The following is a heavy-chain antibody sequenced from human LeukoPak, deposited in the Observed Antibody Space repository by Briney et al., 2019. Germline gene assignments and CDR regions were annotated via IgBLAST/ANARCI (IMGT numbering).Heavy chain of an antibody. Sequence: ASVKVSCKASGYTFTSYDINWVRQATGQGLEWMGWMNPNSGNTGYEQKFQGRVTITRNPSISTAYMELSSLRSEDTAVYYCARGRHRAASYYFDYWGQGTLVTVSS. D-gene: IGHD6-13*01. CDR2: MNPNSGNT. CDR3: ARGRHRAASYYFDY. V-gene: IGHV1-8*03. CDR1: GYTFTSYD. J-gene: IGHJ4*02.